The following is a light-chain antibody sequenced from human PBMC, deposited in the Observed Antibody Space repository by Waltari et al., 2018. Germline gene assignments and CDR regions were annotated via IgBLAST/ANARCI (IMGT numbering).Light chain of an antibody. Sequence: DIVMTQSPLSLPATPGEPASISCRSSQSLLQRDGNHWLGWYLQKPGQSPQVLIYFGSNRASGVPDRFSGSVSGTDFTLKISRVEAEDVGVYYCMQGLQTPYTFGQGTKLEI. V-gene: IGKV2-28*01. CDR1: QSLLQRDGNHW. CDR3: MQGLQTPYT. J-gene: IGKJ2*01. CDR2: FGS.